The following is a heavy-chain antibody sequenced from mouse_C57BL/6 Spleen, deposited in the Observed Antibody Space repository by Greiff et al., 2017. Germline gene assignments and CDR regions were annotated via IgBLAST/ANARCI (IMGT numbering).Heavy chain of an antibody. D-gene: IGHD1-1*01. V-gene: IGHV1-72*01. Sequence: QVQLQQPGAELVKPGASVKLSCKASGYTFTSYWMHWVKQRPGRGLEWIGVIDPNSGGTKYNEKFKSKATLTVDKPSSTAYMQISILTSEASAVYYCARYDYGSSYDKDYWGQGTSVTFSS. CDR2: IDPNSGGT. CDR1: GYTFTSYW. CDR3: ARYDYGSSYDKDY. J-gene: IGHJ4*01.